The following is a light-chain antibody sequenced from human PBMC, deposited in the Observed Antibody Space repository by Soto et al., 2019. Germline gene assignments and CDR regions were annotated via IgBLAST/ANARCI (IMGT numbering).Light chain of an antibody. V-gene: IGKV1-5*03. CDR2: KAS. J-gene: IGKJ1*01. Sequence: DIQMTQSPSTLSASVGDRVTITCRASQSISGWLAWYQQKPGKAPKLLIYKASSLKSGVPSRFSGSGSGTDFTRAINSLEPEDFVVYCCQQRSNWPGTFGQGTKVDIK. CDR3: QQRSNWPGT. CDR1: QSISGW.